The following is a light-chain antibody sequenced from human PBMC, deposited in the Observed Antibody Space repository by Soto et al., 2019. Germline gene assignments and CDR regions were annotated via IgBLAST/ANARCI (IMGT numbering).Light chain of an antibody. Sequence: EGVMTQSPLSLPVTLGQPASISCRSSQSLVYSDGNAYLNWFHQRPGQSPRRLIYKASKRDSGVPDGFRGYVSGTDSTPQTNRVEAEVVGVYYCMQGTQSPPTFGRGTRVEIK. J-gene: IGKJ1*01. V-gene: IGKV2-30*01. CDR2: KAS. CDR1: QSLVYSDGNAY. CDR3: MQGTQSPPT.